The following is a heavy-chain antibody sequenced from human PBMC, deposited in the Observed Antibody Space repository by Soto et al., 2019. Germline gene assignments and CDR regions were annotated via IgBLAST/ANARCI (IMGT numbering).Heavy chain of an antibody. V-gene: IGHV1-69*01. CDR2: IIPIFGTA. CDR1: GGTFSSYA. Sequence: QVQLVQSGAEVKKPGSSVKVSCKASGGTFSSYAISWVRQAPGQGLEWMGGIIPIFGTANYAQKCQGRVTITADESTSTAYMELSSLRSEDTAGYYCASVLSIGYDPPFDYWGQGTLVTVSS. CDR3: ASVLSIGYDPPFDY. J-gene: IGHJ4*02. D-gene: IGHD5-12*01.